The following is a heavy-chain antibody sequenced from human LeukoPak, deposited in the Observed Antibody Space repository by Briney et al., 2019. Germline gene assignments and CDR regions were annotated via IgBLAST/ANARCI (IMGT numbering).Heavy chain of an antibody. V-gene: IGHV3-11*05. Sequence: PGGSLRLSCAASGFTFSNYAMSWVRQAPGKGLEWVSYISSSSNYTNYADSVKGRFTISRDNAKNSLYLQMNSLRAEDTAVYYCARGDNSGWYGWFDPWGQGTLVTVSS. CDR2: ISSSSNYT. CDR3: ARGDNSGWYGWFDP. CDR1: GFTFSNYA. J-gene: IGHJ5*02. D-gene: IGHD6-19*01.